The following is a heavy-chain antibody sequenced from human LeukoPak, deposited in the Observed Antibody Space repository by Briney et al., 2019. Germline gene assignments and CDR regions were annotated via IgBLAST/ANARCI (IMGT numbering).Heavy chain of an antibody. CDR3: ARDCGSGARRTYGMDV. CDR2: SSSSSSYI. CDR1: GFTFSSYS. D-gene: IGHD4/OR15-4a*01. V-gene: IGHV3-21*01. Sequence: GGSLRLSCAASGFTFSSYSINWVRQAPGKGLEWVSSSSSSSSYIYYADSVKGRFTISRDNAKNSLYLQMNSLRAEDTAVYYCARDCGSGARRTYGMDVWGQGPRSPSP. J-gene: IGHJ6*02.